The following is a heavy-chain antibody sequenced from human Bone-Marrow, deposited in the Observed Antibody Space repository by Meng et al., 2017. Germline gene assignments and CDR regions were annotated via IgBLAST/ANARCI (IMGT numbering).Heavy chain of an antibody. CDR3: ARANVNYGVVDP. Sequence: QLEESGPGLVKPSGTLSLPCAASGGSISSGGYYWSWIRQHPGKGLEWIGYIYYSGSTYYNPSLKSLVTISVDTSKNQFSLKLSSVTAADTAVYYCARANVNYGVVDPWGQGTLVTVSS. V-gene: IGHV4-31*01. CDR1: GGSISSGGYY. D-gene: IGHD3-10*01. CDR2: IYYSGST. J-gene: IGHJ5*02.